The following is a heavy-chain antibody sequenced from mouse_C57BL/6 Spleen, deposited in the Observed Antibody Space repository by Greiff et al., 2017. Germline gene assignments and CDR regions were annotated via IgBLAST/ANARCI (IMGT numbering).Heavy chain of an antibody. CDR3: ARGYYGNYEAMDY. J-gene: IGHJ4*01. D-gene: IGHD2-1*01. CDR2: INPGSGGP. Sequence: VQLQQSGAELVRPGTSVKVSCKASGYAFTNYLIEWVKQRPGQGLAWIGVINPGSGGPNYNEKFKGKATLTADKSSSTAYMQRSSLTSEDSAVYVSARGYYGNYEAMDYWGQGTSVTVSS. CDR1: GYAFTNYL. V-gene: IGHV1-54*01.